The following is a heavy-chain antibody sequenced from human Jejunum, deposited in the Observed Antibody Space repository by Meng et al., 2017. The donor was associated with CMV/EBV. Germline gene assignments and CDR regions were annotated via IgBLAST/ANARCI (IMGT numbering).Heavy chain of an antibody. V-gene: IGHV4-59*11. CDR3: ARGLGHASNNSHDY. Sequence: SGDSIRSHYWSWIRQPPGKGLEWMGYVYYSGSATYSPSLNSRVTISVDMSKNQVSLNLRAVTAADTAMYFCARGLGHASNNSHDYWGQGTLVTVSS. CDR2: VYYSGSA. CDR1: GDSIRSHY. J-gene: IGHJ4*02. D-gene: IGHD1-1*01.